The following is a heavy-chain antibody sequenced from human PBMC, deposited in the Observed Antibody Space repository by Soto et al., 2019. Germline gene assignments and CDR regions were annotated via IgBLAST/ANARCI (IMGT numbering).Heavy chain of an antibody. V-gene: IGHV3-30*18. CDR1: GFTFSSYG. J-gene: IGHJ3*02. D-gene: IGHD3-16*01. CDR2: ISYDGSNK. Sequence: GGSLRLSCAASGFTFSSYGMHWVRQAPGKGLEWVAVISYDGSNKYYADSVKGRFTISRDNSKNTLYLQMNSLRAEDTAVYYCAKDVSFVGLGEIITNHFDAFDIWGQGTMVTVSS. CDR3: AKDVSFVGLGEIITNHFDAFDI.